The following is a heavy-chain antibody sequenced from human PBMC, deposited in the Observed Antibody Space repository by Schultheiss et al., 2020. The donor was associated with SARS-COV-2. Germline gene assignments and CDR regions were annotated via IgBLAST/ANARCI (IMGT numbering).Heavy chain of an antibody. Sequence: SGPTLVKPTETLTLTCTVSGFSLSNARMGVSWIRQPPGKGLEWIGYIYYSGSTNYNPSLKSRVTISVDTSKNQFSLKLSSVTAADTAVYYCARDEGIRYFDWYFDYWGQGTLVTVSS. CDR3: ARDEGIRYFDWYFDY. J-gene: IGHJ4*02. D-gene: IGHD3-9*01. CDR2: IYYSGST. CDR1: GFSLSNARMG. V-gene: IGHV4-61*01.